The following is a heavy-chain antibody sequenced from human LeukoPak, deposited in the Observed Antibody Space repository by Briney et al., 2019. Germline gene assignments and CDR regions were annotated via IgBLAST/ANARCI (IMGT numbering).Heavy chain of an antibody. D-gene: IGHD1-26*01. CDR1: GFSFNSYW. V-gene: IGHV3-74*01. CDR3: ARANGDGASYYAS. Sequence: GGSLRLSCAASGFSFNSYWMHWVRQAPGKGLVWVSRMNSDEISTAYADSVKGRFTISRDNAKNTLYLQMNSLRAEDTAVYYCARANGDGASYYASWGQGTLVTVSS. CDR2: MNSDEIST. J-gene: IGHJ5*02.